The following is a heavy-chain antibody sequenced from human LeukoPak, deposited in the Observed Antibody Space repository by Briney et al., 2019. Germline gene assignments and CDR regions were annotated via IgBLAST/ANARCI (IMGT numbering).Heavy chain of an antibody. CDR3: AREEGYYYDSSGYFDY. J-gene: IGHJ4*02. Sequence: GGSLRLSCAASGFTFSSYSMNWVRQAPGKGLEWVSYISSSSSTIYYADSVKGRFTISRDSAKNSLYLQMNSLRAEDTAVYYCAREEGYYYDSSGYFDYWGQGTLVTVSS. CDR2: ISSSSSTI. V-gene: IGHV3-48*04. D-gene: IGHD3-22*01. CDR1: GFTFSSYS.